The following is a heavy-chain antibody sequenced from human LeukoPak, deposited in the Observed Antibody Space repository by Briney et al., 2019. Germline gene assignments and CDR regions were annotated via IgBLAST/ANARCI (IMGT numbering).Heavy chain of an antibody. CDR1: GGSITGYY. V-gene: IGHV4-59*01. J-gene: IGHJ2*01. CDR2: ISYRGSA. Sequence: PSETLSLTCTVSGGSITGYYWSWIRHPPGKGLEWIGYISYRGSANYNPSLKSRVTISVDTSKNLFSLELSSVTAADTAVYYCARVQAPTDWSLDLWGRGTLVTVSS. D-gene: IGHD1-1*01. CDR3: ARVQAPTDWSLDL.